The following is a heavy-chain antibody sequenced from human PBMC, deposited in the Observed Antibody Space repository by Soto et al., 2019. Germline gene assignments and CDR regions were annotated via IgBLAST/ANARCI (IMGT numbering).Heavy chain of an antibody. CDR1: GGSFSGYY. CDR2: INHSGST. D-gene: IGHD1-7*01. CDR3: AGARITGTSPLADAFDI. J-gene: IGHJ3*02. V-gene: IGHV4-34*01. Sequence: SETLSLTCAVYGGSFSGYYWSWIRQPPGKGLEWIGEINHSGSTNYNPSLKSRVTISVDTSKNQFSLKLSSVTAADTAVYYCAGARITGTSPLADAFDIWGQGTMVTVSS.